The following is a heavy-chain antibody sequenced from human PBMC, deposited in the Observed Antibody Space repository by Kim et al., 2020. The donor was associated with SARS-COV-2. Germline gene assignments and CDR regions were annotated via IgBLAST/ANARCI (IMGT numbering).Heavy chain of an antibody. CDR3: ARDRFGDYYYGMDV. D-gene: IGHD3-16*01. J-gene: IGHJ6*02. V-gene: IGHV1-69*01. Sequence: AQKFQGRVTITADESTSTAYMELSSLRSEDTAVYYCARDRFGDYYYGMDVWGQGTTVTVSS.